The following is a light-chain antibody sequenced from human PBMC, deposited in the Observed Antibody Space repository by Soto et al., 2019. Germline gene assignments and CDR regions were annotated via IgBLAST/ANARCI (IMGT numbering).Light chain of an antibody. CDR2: GAS. J-gene: IGKJ1*01. CDR3: QQYNNWPPWT. Sequence: EVVMTQSPATLSVSPGERATLSGRASQSISSDLAWYQQKPGQAPRLLIYGASTRASDIPARFSGSGSGTEFTLTISSLQSEDFAVYYCQQYNNWPPWTFGQGTKLDIK. V-gene: IGKV3-15*01. CDR1: QSISSD.